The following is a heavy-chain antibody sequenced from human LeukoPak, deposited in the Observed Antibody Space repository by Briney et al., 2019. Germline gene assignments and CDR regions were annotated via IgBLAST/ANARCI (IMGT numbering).Heavy chain of an antibody. CDR2: INWNSDSI. D-gene: IGHD2-15*01. CDR1: GFTFDDYA. CDR3: ANDDVVVVAASSDAFDI. Sequence: GGSLRLSCAVSGFTFDDYAMHWVRQVPGKGLEWVSGINWNSDSIGYADSVKGRFTTSRDNAKNSLYLQMNSLRAEDTAVYYCANDDVVVVAASSDAFDIWGQGTMVTVSS. J-gene: IGHJ3*02. V-gene: IGHV3-9*01.